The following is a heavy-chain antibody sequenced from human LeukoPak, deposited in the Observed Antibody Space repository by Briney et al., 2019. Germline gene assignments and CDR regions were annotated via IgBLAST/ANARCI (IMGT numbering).Heavy chain of an antibody. CDR1: GFTFSSYA. CDR2: ISGSGSST. CDR3: AKDKHYDFWSGYPPDY. V-gene: IGHV3-23*01. Sequence: PGGSLRLSCAASGFTFSSYAMSWVRQAPGKRLEWVSAISGSGSSTYYADSVKGRFTISRDNSKNTLYLQMNSLRAEDTAVYYCAKDKHYDFWSGYPPDYWGQGTLVTVSS. D-gene: IGHD3-3*01. J-gene: IGHJ4*02.